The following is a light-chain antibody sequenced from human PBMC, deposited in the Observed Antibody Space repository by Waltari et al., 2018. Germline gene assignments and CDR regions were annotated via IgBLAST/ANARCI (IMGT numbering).Light chain of an antibody. Sequence: IVLTQSPGTLPLSPGERVTLSCSASQSVSSTYLAWYQQKPGQAPRLLSYGASNRAPCIPDRFSGSGSGTGFTLTISRLEPEDFAVYYCQYSGCSPPNTFGQGTKLEIK. J-gene: IGKJ2*01. CDR1: QSVSSTY. CDR3: QYSGCSPPNT. CDR2: GAS. V-gene: IGKV3-20*01.